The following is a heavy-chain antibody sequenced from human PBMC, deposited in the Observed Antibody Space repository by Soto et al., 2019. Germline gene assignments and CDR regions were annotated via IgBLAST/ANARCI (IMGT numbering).Heavy chain of an antibody. J-gene: IGHJ4*02. CDR3: ARSRYSSSWYCDY. D-gene: IGHD6-13*01. CDR2: IWYDGSNK. Sequence: QVQLVESGGGVVQPGRSLRLSCAASGFTFSSYGMHWVRQAPGKGLEWVAVIWYDGSNKYYADSVKGRFTISRDNSKNTLYLQMNSLRAEDTAVSYCARSRYSSSWYCDYWGQGTLVTVSS. V-gene: IGHV3-33*01. CDR1: GFTFSSYG.